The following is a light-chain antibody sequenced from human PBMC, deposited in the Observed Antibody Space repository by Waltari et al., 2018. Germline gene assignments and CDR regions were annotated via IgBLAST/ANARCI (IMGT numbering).Light chain of an antibody. CDR1: QGLVYSNGTTY. V-gene: IGKV2-30*01. J-gene: IGKJ1*01. CDR3: QQYYNTLPT. CDR2: NVS. Sequence: VMTQSPLSLPATLGQPASISCRSSQGLVYSNGTTYLNWFHQRPGQSPRLLNYNVSNRDSGVPDRFSGSGSGTDFTLTISSLQAEDVAVYYCQQYYNTLPTFGQGTKVEIK.